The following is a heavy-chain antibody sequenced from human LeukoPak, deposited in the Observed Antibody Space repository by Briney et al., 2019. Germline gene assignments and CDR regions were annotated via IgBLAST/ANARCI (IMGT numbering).Heavy chain of an antibody. CDR1: GGSISSGGYY. Sequence: PSQTLSLTCTVSGGSISSGGYYWSWIRQPSGKGLEWIGYIYHSGSTYYNPSLKSRVTISVDRSKNQFSLKLSSVTAADTAVYYCARTPYSGDAFDIWGQGTMVTVSS. D-gene: IGHD2-21*01. CDR3: ARTPYSGDAFDI. J-gene: IGHJ3*02. V-gene: IGHV4-30-2*01. CDR2: IYHSGST.